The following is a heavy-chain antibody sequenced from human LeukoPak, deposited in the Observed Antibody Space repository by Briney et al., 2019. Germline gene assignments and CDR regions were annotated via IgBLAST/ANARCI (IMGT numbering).Heavy chain of an antibody. CDR1: GGSISTYY. CDR2: VYYSGIT. Sequence: PSETLSLTCTVSGGSISTYYWSWLRQPPGKGLEWIGYVYYSGITDYNPSLKSRVTIPVDTSKSQFSLKLSSVTAADTVVYYCARHLTSGDYFDYWGQGTLVTVSS. CDR3: ARHLTSGDYFDY. J-gene: IGHJ4*02. V-gene: IGHV4-59*08. D-gene: IGHD4-17*01.